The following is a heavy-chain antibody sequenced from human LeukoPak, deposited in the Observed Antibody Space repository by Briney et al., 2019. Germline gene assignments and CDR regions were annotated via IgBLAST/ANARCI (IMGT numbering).Heavy chain of an antibody. J-gene: IGHJ3*02. CDR3: ARQTMVRGVTDAFDI. CDR1: GGTFSSYA. Sequence: ASVKVSCKASGGTFSSYAISWVRQAPGQGLEWMGGIIPIFGTANYAQKFQGRVTITADKSTSTAYMELSSLRSEDTAVCYCARQTMVRGVTDAFDIWGQGTMFTVSS. V-gene: IGHV1-69*06. D-gene: IGHD3-10*01. CDR2: IIPIFGTA.